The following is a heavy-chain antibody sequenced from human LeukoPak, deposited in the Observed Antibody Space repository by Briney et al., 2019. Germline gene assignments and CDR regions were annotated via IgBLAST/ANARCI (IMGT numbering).Heavy chain of an antibody. CDR3: ARAETGYSSSWYFDY. V-gene: IGHV3-21*01. Sequence: GGSLRLSCAASGFTLSNYRMNWVRQAPGKALEWVSSFSTSGYYISYADSVKGRFTISRDNAKNSLYLQMNSLRAEDTAVYNCARAETGYSSSWYFDYWGQGTLVTVSS. J-gene: IGHJ4*02. CDR1: GFTLSNYR. D-gene: IGHD6-13*01. CDR2: FSTSGYYI.